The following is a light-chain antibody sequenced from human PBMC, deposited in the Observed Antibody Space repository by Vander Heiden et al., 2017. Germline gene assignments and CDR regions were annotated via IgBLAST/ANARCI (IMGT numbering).Light chain of an antibody. CDR3: SSYTSSSTDVL. J-gene: IGLJ2*01. CDR2: EVS. Sequence: QSALTQPASVYGSPGQSITISCTGTSSDIGGYNYVSWYQHHPGKAPKLLTYEVSNRPSGVSSRFSGSKSGNTASLTISGLQAEDEADYYCSSYTSSSTDVLFGGGTKLTVL. V-gene: IGLV2-14*01. CDR1: SSDIGGYNY.